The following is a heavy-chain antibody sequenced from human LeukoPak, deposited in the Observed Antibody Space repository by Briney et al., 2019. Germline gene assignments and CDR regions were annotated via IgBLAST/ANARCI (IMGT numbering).Heavy chain of an antibody. D-gene: IGHD6-19*01. Sequence: GASVKVSCKASGYTFTGYYMHWVRQAPGQGLEWMGWINPNSGDTNYAQKFQGRVTMTRDTSISTAYMELSRLRSDDTAVYYCARARAQQWLVHGWAFDIWGQGTIVTVSS. J-gene: IGHJ3*02. CDR3: ARARAQQWLVHGWAFDI. CDR2: INPNSGDT. V-gene: IGHV1-2*02. CDR1: GYTFTGYY.